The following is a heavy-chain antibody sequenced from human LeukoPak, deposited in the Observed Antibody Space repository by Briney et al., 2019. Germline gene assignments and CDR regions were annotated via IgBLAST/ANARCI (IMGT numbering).Heavy chain of an antibody. V-gene: IGHV1-2*02. J-gene: IGHJ5*02. CDR1: GYTFTGYY. CDR3: ARDSGGGNTAMMERPLNWFDP. CDR2: INPNSGGT. Sequence: ASVKVSCMASGYTFTGYYMHWVRQAPGQGLEWMGWINPNSGGTNYAQKFQGRVTMTRDTSISTAYMELSRLRSDDTAVYYCARDSGGGNTAMMERPLNWFDPWGQGTLVTVSS. D-gene: IGHD5-18*01.